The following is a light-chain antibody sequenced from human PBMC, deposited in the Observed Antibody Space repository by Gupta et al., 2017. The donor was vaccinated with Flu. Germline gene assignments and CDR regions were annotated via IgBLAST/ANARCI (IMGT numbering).Light chain of an antibody. CDR3: QSYDTSLSTVV. J-gene: IGLJ2*01. CDR1: SSNIGSSYD. CDR2: ANN. Sequence: SVLTQPPSVSGALGPAVTASCTGRSSNIGSSYDVHWYHHLPGTAPKLRIVANNKRPSGVPDRVSGSKSGTSASLAITGLQAEDEADYYCQSYDTSLSTVVFGGGTKLTVL. V-gene: IGLV1-40*01.